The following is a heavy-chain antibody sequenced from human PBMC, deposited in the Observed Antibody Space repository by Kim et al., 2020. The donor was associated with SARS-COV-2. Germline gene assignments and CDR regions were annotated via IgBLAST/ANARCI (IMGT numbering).Heavy chain of an antibody. CDR2: TYYRSKWYN. CDR3: ARDPNYYGSGRPVYYYGMDV. D-gene: IGHD3-10*01. V-gene: IGHV6-1*01. J-gene: IGHJ6*02. CDR1: GDSVSSNSAA. Sequence: SQTLSLTCAISGDSVSSNSAAWNWIRQSPSRGLEWLGRTYYRSKWYNDYAVSVKSRITINPDTSKNQFSLQLNSVTPEDTAVYYCARDPNYYGSGRPVYYYGMDVWGQGTTVTVSS.